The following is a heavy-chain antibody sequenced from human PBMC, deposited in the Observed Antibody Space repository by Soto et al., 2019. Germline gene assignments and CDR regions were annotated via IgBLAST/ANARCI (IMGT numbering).Heavy chain of an antibody. CDR1: GFTFNNYG. V-gene: IGHV3-30*18. CDR2: ISSDGSDK. Sequence: QVQLVESGGGVVQPGTSLRLSCAASGFTFNNYGMHWVRQAPGTGLEWVAAISSDGSDKYYADSVKGRLTISRDNSKNTLYLQMHGLRAEDTAVYYCAKDQGIAASHGIDWGQGTMVTVSS. D-gene: IGHD6-13*01. CDR3: AKDQGIAASHGID. J-gene: IGHJ3*01.